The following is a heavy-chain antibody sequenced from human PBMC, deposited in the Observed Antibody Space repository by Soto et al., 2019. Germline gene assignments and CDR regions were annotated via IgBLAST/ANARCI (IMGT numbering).Heavy chain of an antibody. Sequence: KVSCKASGYTFTSYYMHWVRQAPGQGLEWMGIINPSGGSTSYAQKFQGRVTMTRDTSTSTVYMELSSLRSEDTAVYYCARAPMIVVVDDAFDIWGQGTMVTVSS. CDR2: INPSGGST. CDR3: ARAPMIVVVDDAFDI. CDR1: GYTFTSYY. D-gene: IGHD3-22*01. V-gene: IGHV1-46*01. J-gene: IGHJ3*02.